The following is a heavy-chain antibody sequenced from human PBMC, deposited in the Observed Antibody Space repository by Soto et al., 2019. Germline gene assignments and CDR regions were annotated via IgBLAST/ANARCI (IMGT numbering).Heavy chain of an antibody. J-gene: IGHJ4*02. CDR2: INPSGGST. Sequence: QVQLVQSGAEVKKPGASVKVSCKASGYTFTSYYMHWVRQAPGQGLEWMGIINPSGGSTSYAQKFQGRVPMTRDTSTSTVYMELSSLRSEDTAVYYCARDPHYDSSGYPSDYWGQGTLVTVSS. D-gene: IGHD3-22*01. V-gene: IGHV1-46*01. CDR3: ARDPHYDSSGYPSDY. CDR1: GYTFTSYY.